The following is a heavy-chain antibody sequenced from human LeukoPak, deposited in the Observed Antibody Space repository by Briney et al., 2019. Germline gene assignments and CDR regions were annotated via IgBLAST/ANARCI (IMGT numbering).Heavy chain of an antibody. CDR1: GGSISSGGYS. V-gene: IGHV4-30-2*01. J-gene: IGHJ5*02. CDR2: IYHSGST. Sequence: SETLSLTCAISGGSISSGGYSWSWLRQPPGKGLEWIGYIYHSGSTYYNPSLKSRVTISVDRSKNQFSLKLSSVTAADTAVYYCARDKLGIVGVTGWFDPWGQGTLVTVSS. D-gene: IGHD1-26*01. CDR3: ARDKLGIVGVTGWFDP.